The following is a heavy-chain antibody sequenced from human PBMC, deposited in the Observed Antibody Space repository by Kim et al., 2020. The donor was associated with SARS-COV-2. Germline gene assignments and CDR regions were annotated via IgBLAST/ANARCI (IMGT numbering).Heavy chain of an antibody. CDR2: ISAYNGNT. V-gene: IGHV1-18*01. D-gene: IGHD2-21*01. Sequence: ASVKVSCKASGYTFTSHGINWVRQAPGQGLEWMGWISAYNGNTNYAQKLQGRVTMTTDTSTSTAYMELKSLRSDDTAVYLCARAVYCGGDCYFRSGAFDIWGQGTMVTVSS. CDR3: ARAVYCGGDCYFRSGAFDI. J-gene: IGHJ3*02. CDR1: GYTFTSHG.